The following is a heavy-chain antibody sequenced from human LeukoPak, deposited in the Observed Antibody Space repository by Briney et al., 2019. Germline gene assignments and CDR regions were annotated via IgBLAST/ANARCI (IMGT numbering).Heavy chain of an antibody. D-gene: IGHD3-3*01. CDR3: TKGGGVGVAENFDY. J-gene: IGHJ4*02. Sequence: PRGSLRLSCIASGFTFDDFAMHWVRQAPGKGLEWVSGISWNSGDIGYADSVKGRFTISRDNAKNSLYLQMSSLRVEDVAFYYCTKGGGVGVAENFDYWGQGTLVTVSS. CDR1: GFTFDDFA. V-gene: IGHV3-9*03. CDR2: ISWNSGDI.